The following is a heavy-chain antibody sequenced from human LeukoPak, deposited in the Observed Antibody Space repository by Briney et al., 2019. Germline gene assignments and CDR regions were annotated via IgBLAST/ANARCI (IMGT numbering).Heavy chain of an antibody. CDR2: IYYSGST. V-gene: IGHV4-30-4*01. Sequence: PSETLSLTCTVSVGSISSGDYYWRWIRQPPGKGLEWIGYIYYSGSTYYNPSLKSRVTISVDTSKNQFSLKLSSVTAADTAVYYCARISLRSEGFDYWGQGTLVTVSS. CDR1: VGSISSGDYY. CDR3: ARISLRSEGFDY. D-gene: IGHD5-12*01. J-gene: IGHJ4*02.